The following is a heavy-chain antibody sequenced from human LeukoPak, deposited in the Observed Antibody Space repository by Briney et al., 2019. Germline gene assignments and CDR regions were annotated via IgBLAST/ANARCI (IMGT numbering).Heavy chain of an antibody. CDR1: GFTFSSYS. Sequence: PGGSLRLSCAASGFTFSSYSMNWVRQAPGKGLEWVSSISSSSSYIYYADSVKGRFTISRDNAKNSLYPQMNSLRAEDTAVYYCAREDIVVVPAAMTEEDYYYYGMDVWGQGTTVTVSS. D-gene: IGHD2-2*01. CDR3: AREDIVVVPAAMTEEDYYYYGMDV. V-gene: IGHV3-21*01. J-gene: IGHJ6*02. CDR2: ISSSSSYI.